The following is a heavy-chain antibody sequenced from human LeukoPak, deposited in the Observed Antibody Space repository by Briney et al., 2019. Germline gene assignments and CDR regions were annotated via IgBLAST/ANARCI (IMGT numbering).Heavy chain of an antibody. Sequence: ASVKVSCKASGYTFTSYYMHWVRQAPGQGLEWMGIINPSGGSTSYAQKFQGRVTMTRDTSTSTAYMELRSLRSDDTAVYYCARVRGKGIAVAGLDYWGRGTLVTVSS. CDR1: GYTFTSYY. V-gene: IGHV1-46*01. CDR3: ARVRGKGIAVAGLDY. D-gene: IGHD6-19*01. J-gene: IGHJ4*02. CDR2: INPSGGST.